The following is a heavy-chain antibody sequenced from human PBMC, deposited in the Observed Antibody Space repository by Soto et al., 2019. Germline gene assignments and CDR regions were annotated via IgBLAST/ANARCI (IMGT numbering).Heavy chain of an antibody. CDR3: ARHTGFLEWLSSADF. J-gene: IGHJ4*02. CDR2: IYPGDSDT. Sequence: GESLEISCKGSVYSFTSYWNGWVRQMPGKGLEWMGIIYPGDSDTRYSPSFQVQVTISADKSISTAYLQWSSLKVSYTAMYYCARHTGFLEWLSSADFWGQGTLVTVSS. CDR1: VYSFTSYW. D-gene: IGHD3-3*01. V-gene: IGHV5-51*01.